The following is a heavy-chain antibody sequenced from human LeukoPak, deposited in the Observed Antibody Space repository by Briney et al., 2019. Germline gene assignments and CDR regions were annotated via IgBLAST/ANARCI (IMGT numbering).Heavy chain of an antibody. Sequence: GGSLRLSCAASGFTFSSYWMSWVRQAPGKGLEWVANIKQDGSEKYYVDSVKGRFTISRDNSKNTLYLQMNSLRAEDTAVYYCARDHYYDSSGDFIDAFDIWGQGTMVTVSS. V-gene: IGHV3-7*01. CDR2: IKQDGSEK. J-gene: IGHJ3*02. CDR3: ARDHYYDSSGDFIDAFDI. D-gene: IGHD3-22*01. CDR1: GFTFSSYW.